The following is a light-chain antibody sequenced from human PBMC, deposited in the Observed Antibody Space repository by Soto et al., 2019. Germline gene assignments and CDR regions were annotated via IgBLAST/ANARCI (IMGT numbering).Light chain of an antibody. CDR1: QSISDT. CDR2: GAS. J-gene: IGKJ1*01. CDR3: QQYNNWPWT. Sequence: EIVMTQSPATLSVSPGGRATLSCRASQSISDTLAWYQQKPGQAPRLLIYGASTRATGFPARFSGSGSGTDFTLIISSLQSEDFAVYSCQQYNNWPWTFGQGTKVEIK. V-gene: IGKV3-15*01.